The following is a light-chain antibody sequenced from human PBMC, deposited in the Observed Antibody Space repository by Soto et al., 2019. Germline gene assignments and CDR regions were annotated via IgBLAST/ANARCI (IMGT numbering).Light chain of an antibody. Sequence: EIVLTQSPATLSLSPGERATLSCRASQSVSSYLAWYQQKPGQAPRLLIYDASNRATGIPARFSGSGSGTDFTLTISSLEPEDFAVYYRQQRLFGGGTKVEIK. CDR3: QQRL. CDR1: QSVSSY. J-gene: IGKJ4*01. V-gene: IGKV3-11*01. CDR2: DAS.